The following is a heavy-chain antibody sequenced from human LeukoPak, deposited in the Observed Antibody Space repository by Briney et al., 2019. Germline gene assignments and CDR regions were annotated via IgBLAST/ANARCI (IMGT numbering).Heavy chain of an antibody. CDR3: ARTCIAAGPSRFDP. CDR2: IYYSGST. Sequence: SETLSLTCTVSGGFISSSIYYWGWIRQPPGKGLEWIGSIYYSGSTYYNPSLKSRVTISVDTSKNQFSLKLSSVTAADTAVYYCARTCIAAGPSRFDPWGQGTLVTVSS. V-gene: IGHV4-39*01. CDR1: GGFISSSIYY. J-gene: IGHJ5*02. D-gene: IGHD6-25*01.